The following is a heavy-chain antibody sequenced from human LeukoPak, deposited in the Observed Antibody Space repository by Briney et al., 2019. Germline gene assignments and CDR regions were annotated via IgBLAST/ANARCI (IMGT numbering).Heavy chain of an antibody. J-gene: IGHJ4*02. CDR3: ALIPYCTTATCYYFDY. Sequence: ASVKVSCKASGYTFTSYGISWVRQAPGQGLEWMGWISAYNGDTNYAQKLQGRVTMTADTSTSTTYMELRSLRSDDTAEYYCALIPYCTTATCYYFDYRGQGTLVTVSS. CDR2: ISAYNGDT. D-gene: IGHD2-2*01. V-gene: IGHV1-18*01. CDR1: GYTFTSYG.